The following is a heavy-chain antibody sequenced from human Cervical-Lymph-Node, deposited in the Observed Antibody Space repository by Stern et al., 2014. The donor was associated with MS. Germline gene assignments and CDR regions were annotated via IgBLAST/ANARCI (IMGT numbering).Heavy chain of an antibody. J-gene: IGHJ6*02. CDR2: IYINGNT. D-gene: IGHD5-24*01. CDR3: ARHQATGYNYISYYYGLDV. CDR1: GGSISSYY. Sequence: QVQLVESGPGLVKPSETLSLTCTVSGGSISSYYWSWIRQPPGKGLEWIGYIYINGNTKYHPSLKSGSTISVAASKEQFSLKLSSVTAADTAVYFCARHQATGYNYISYYYGLDVWGQGTTVTVSS. V-gene: IGHV4-59*08.